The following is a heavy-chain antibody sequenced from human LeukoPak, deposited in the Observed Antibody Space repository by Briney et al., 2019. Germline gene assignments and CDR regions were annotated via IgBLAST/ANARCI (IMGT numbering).Heavy chain of an antibody. CDR3: ARSFGRWLQSY. D-gene: IGHD5-24*01. CDR2: MNPNSGNT. Sequence: GASVKVSCKASGYTFTSYDINWVRQATGQGLEWMGWMNPNSGNTGYTQKFQGRVTMTRNTSISTAYMELSGLRSEDTAVYYCARSFGRWLQSYWGQGTLVTVSS. CDR1: GYTFTSYD. V-gene: IGHV1-8*01. J-gene: IGHJ4*02.